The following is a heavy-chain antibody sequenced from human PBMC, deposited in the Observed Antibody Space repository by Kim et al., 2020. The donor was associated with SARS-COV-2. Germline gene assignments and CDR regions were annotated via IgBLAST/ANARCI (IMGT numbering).Heavy chain of an antibody. CDR3: ARHRYYFDY. V-gene: IGHV4-39*01. Sequence: SETLSLTCTVSGGSISSSSYYWGWIRQPPGKGLEWIGSIYYSGSTYYNPSLKSRVTISVDTSKNQFSLKLSSVTAADTAVYYCARHRYYFDYWGQGTLVTVSS. CDR2: IYYSGST. CDR1: GGSISSSSYY. J-gene: IGHJ4*02.